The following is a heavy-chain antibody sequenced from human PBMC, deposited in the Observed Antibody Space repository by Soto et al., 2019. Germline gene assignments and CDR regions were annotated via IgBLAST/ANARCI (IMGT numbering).Heavy chain of an antibody. CDR1: GFSLSTSGVG. Sequence: SGPTLVNPTQTLTLTCTFSGFSLSTSGVGVGWIRQPPGKALEWLGIIFWDDDKRYRLSLKRRVSITKDTSKNQLVLTMTNMDPVDTATYYCAHLAWKEMWPRAPVVNWGQGTPVTVSS. CDR3: AHLAWKEMWPRAPVVN. CDR2: IFWDDDK. D-gene: IGHD1-1*01. J-gene: IGHJ4*02. V-gene: IGHV2-5*02.